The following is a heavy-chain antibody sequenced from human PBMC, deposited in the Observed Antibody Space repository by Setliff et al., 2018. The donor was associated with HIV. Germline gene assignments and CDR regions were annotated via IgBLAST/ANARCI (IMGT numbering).Heavy chain of an antibody. Sequence: GASVKVSCKASGYTFINYGISWVRQAPGQGLEWMGWISANNGNTKYAQRLQGRVTMTTDTSTSTAYMDLRSLRSDDTAVYFCARDGEYQVLHYYYSGMDVWGQGTTVTVSS. CDR2: ISANNGNT. D-gene: IGHD2-2*01. J-gene: IGHJ6*02. CDR1: GYTFINYG. CDR3: ARDGEYQVLHYYYSGMDV. V-gene: IGHV1-18*01.